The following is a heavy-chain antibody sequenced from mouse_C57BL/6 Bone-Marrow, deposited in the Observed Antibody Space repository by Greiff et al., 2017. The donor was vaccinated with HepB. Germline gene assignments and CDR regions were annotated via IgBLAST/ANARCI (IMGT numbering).Heavy chain of an antibody. CDR2: IDPSDSYT. D-gene: IGHD2-4*01. CDR1: GYTFTSYW. V-gene: IGHV1-69*01. J-gene: IGHJ1*03. Sequence: QVQLQQSGAELVMPGASVKLSCKASGYTFTSYWMHWVKQRPGQGLEWIGEIDPSDSYTNYNQKFKGKSTLTVDKSSSTAYMQLSSLTSEDSAVYYCARWRTYDSYFDVWGTGTTVTVSS. CDR3: ARWRTYDSYFDV.